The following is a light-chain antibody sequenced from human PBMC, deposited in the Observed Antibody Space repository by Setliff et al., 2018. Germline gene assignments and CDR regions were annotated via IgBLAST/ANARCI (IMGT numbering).Light chain of an antibody. Sequence: QSALTQPASVSGSPGQWITISCSGTSSDVGGYNYVPWYQQHPGKAPKLMIYDVTNRPSGISNRFSGSKSGNTASLTISGLQAEDDADYYCSSYTTSGTYVFGTGTKVTVL. J-gene: IGLJ1*01. V-gene: IGLV2-14*03. CDR3: SSYTTSGTYV. CDR1: SSDVGGYNY. CDR2: DVT.